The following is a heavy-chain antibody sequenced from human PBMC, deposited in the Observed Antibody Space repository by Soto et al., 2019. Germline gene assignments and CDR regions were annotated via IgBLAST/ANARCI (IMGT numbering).Heavy chain of an antibody. D-gene: IGHD1-1*01. CDR1: GYTFTTYD. J-gene: IGHJ5*02. Sequence: QVQLVQSGAEVKKPGASVKVSCKASGYTFTTYDISWVRQAPGLGLEVFGGISAYNGNRKYAQKLQGRVTMTTDTSTSTAYMELRNLTSDDTAVYYCARDNYIPWSKGTLVTV. CDR3: ARDNYIP. V-gene: IGHV1-18*01. CDR2: ISAYNGNR.